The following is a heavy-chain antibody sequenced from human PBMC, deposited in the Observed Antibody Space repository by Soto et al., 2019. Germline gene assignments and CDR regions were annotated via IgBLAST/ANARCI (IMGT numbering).Heavy chain of an antibody. Sequence: QVQLVQSGAEVKKPGASVKASCKASGYTFTSYDINWVRQATGQGLEWMGWTNPNSGNTNYAQKFQGRVTMTRNTSISTAYMELSSLRSEDTAVYYCVRIRSWNSFDIWGQGTMVIVSS. V-gene: IGHV1-8*01. CDR2: TNPNSGNT. D-gene: IGHD1-1*01. CDR1: GYTFTSYD. J-gene: IGHJ3*02. CDR3: VRIRSWNSFDI.